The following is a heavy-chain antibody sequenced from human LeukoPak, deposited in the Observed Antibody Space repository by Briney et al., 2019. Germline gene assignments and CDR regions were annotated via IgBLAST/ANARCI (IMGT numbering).Heavy chain of an antibody. J-gene: IGHJ4*02. CDR3: ARTGYSSQIDY. V-gene: IGHV4-34*01. CDR2: INHSGST. D-gene: IGHD6-13*01. CDR1: GGSFSGYY. Sequence: SETLSLTCAVYGGSFSGYYWSWIRQPPGKGLEWIGEINHSGSTNYNPSLKSRVTMSVDTSKNQFSLKLSSVTAADTAVYYCARTGYSSQIDYWGQGTLVTVSS.